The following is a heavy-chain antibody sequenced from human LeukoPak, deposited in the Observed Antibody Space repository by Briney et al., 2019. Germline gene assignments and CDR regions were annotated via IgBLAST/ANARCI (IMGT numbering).Heavy chain of an antibody. D-gene: IGHD1-26*01. CDR2: IYYSGST. J-gene: IGHJ4*02. Sequence: SETLSLTCTVSGGSINSYYWSWIRQPPGKGLEWIGYIYYSGSTNYNPSLKSRVTISVDTSKTQFSLKLSSVSAADTALYYCARDDGSRSYSVYWGQGTLVTVSS. CDR1: GGSINSYY. CDR3: ARDDGSRSYSVY. V-gene: IGHV4-59*01.